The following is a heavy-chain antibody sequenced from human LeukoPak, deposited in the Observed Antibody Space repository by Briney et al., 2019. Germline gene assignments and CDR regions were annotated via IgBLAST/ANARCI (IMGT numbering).Heavy chain of an antibody. Sequence: GGSLRLSCVASGFTFSSYAMSWVRQAPGKGLEWVSAISGSGGSTYYADSVKGRFTISRDNSKNTLYLQMNSLRAEDTAVYYCAKDRVGPGYYYGSGSPYYYYGMDVWGQGTTVTVSS. CDR1: GFTFSSYA. CDR3: AKDRVGPGYYYGSGSPYYYYGMDV. D-gene: IGHD3-10*01. CDR2: ISGSGGST. J-gene: IGHJ6*02. V-gene: IGHV3-23*01.